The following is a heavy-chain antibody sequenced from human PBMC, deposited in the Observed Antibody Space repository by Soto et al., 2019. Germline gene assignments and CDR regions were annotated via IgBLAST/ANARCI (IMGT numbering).Heavy chain of an antibody. V-gene: IGHV4-59*01. CDR3: ARERKGFGYIEY. D-gene: IGHD2-15*01. CDR1: GSITGYY. CDR2: MFHGGTT. Sequence: ASETLSLTCTVSGSITGYYWTWVRQPPGKSLEWIWYMFHGGTTKYNPSLQSRVTLSLDTAKNQFSLSLTSATAADTALYYCARERKGFGYIEYWGQGALVTVSS. J-gene: IGHJ4*02.